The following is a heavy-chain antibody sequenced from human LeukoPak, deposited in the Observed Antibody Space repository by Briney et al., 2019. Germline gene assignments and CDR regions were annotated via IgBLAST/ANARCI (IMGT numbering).Heavy chain of an antibody. Sequence: PSETLSLTCTVSGGSISSYYWSWIRQPPGTGLEWIGYIYYSGSTNYNPSLKSRVTISVDTSKNQFSLKLSSVTAADTAVYYCARVKFEYSSSSNYFDYWGQGTLVTVSS. J-gene: IGHJ4*02. CDR1: GGSISSYY. D-gene: IGHD6-6*01. CDR3: ARVKFEYSSSSNYFDY. V-gene: IGHV4-59*01. CDR2: IYYSGST.